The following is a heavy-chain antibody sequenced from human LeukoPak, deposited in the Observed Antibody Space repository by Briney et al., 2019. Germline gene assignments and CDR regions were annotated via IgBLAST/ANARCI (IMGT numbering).Heavy chain of an antibody. J-gene: IGHJ3*02. CDR1: GGSFSGYY. CDR2: IVHSGNT. Sequence: PSETLSLTCAVYGGSFSGYYWSWIRHPPGKGLEWIGEIVHSGNTKYNPSLKSRVTISVDTSKNQFSLNLTSVTAADTAVYYCARFGSSTWYKGAFDIWGQGTMVTVAS. D-gene: IGHD6-13*01. CDR3: ARFGSSTWYKGAFDI. V-gene: IGHV4-34*12.